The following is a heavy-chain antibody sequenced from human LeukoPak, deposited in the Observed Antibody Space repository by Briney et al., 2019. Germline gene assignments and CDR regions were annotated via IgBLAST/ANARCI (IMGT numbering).Heavy chain of an antibody. CDR2: IYYSGST. CDR3: ARSDSYVVPGYYYYMDV. J-gene: IGHJ6*03. Sequence: SETLSLTCTVSGGSISSYYWSWIRQPPGKGLEWIGYIYYSGSTNYNPSLKSRVTISVDTSKNQFSLKLSSVTAADTAVYYCARSDSYVVPGYYYYMDVWGKGTTVTISS. D-gene: IGHD2-2*01. CDR1: GGSISSYY. V-gene: IGHV4-59*01.